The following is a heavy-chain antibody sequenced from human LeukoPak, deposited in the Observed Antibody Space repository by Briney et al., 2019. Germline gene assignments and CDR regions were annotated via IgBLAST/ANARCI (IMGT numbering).Heavy chain of an antibody. CDR2: IRYDGSNK. J-gene: IGHJ6*03. CDR3: AKGLTYYYDSSGYYYYYYMDV. Sequence: GGSLRLSCAASGFTFSSYGMHWVRQAPGKGLEWVAFIRYDGSNKYYADSVKGRFTISRHNSKNTLYLQMNSLRAEDTAVYYCAKGLTYYYDSSGYYYYYYMDVWGKGTTVTVSS. V-gene: IGHV3-30*02. D-gene: IGHD3-22*01. CDR1: GFTFSSYG.